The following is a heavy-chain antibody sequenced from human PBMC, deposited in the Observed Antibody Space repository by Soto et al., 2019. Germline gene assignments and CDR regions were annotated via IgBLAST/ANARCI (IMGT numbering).Heavy chain of an antibody. D-gene: IGHD3-10*01. V-gene: IGHV3-30*18. J-gene: IGHJ6*02. Sequence: GLSLRLSSAASGFTFSSYGMHWVLQAPGKGLEWVAVISYDGSNKYYADSVKGRFTISRDNSKNTLYLQMNSLRAEDTAVYYCAKDLVLTWFGELSPGYGMDVWRQGTTVTVSS. CDR1: GFTFSSYG. CDR3: AKDLVLTWFGELSPGYGMDV. CDR2: ISYDGSNK.